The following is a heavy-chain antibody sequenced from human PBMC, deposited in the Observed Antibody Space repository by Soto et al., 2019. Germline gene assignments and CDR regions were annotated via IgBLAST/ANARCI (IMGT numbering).Heavy chain of an antibody. D-gene: IGHD2-15*01. J-gene: IGHJ5*01. Sequence: SETLSLTCSVSGDSISTVDYFWAWIRQPPGQALEYIGYIYKSTTTYYNPSFESRVAISLDTSKSQFSLTVTPVTAVDTAVYFCARGRYCLTGRCFPNWFDSWGQGTLVTVSS. V-gene: IGHV4-30-4*01. CDR2: IYKSTTT. CDR3: ARGRYCLTGRCFPNWFDS. CDR1: GDSISTVDYF.